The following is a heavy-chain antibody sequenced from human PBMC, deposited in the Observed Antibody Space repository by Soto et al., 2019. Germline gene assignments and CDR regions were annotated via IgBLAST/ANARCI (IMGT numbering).Heavy chain of an antibody. V-gene: IGHV1-18*01. J-gene: IGHJ1*01. CDR1: GHTFTGYG. CDR3: ARCSTDYGDDGLSLKY. Sequence: QVQLVQSGAEVKKPGASVKVSCKASGHTFTGYGISWVRQAPGQGLEWMGWISAYNGKTIYSQKLQDRVTMTTDASTSTAFMEVENLRSDDTAVYYCARCSTDYGDDGLSLKYWGQGTLVTVSS. D-gene: IGHD4-17*01. CDR2: ISAYNGKT.